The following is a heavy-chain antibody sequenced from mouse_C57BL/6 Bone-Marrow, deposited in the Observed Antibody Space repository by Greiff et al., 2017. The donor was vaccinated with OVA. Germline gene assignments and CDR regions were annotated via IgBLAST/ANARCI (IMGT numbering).Heavy chain of an antibody. J-gene: IGHJ4*01. CDR3: ARHKEDYSNYDAMDY. V-gene: IGHV5-12*01. CDR1: GFTFSDYY. CDR2: ISNGGGST. Sequence: DVELVESGGGLVQPGGSLKLSCAASGFTFSDYYMYWVRQTPEKRLEWVAYISNGGGSTYYPDTVKGRFTISRDNAKNTLYLQMSRLKSEDTAMYYCARHKEDYSNYDAMDYWGQGTSVTVSS. D-gene: IGHD2-5*01.